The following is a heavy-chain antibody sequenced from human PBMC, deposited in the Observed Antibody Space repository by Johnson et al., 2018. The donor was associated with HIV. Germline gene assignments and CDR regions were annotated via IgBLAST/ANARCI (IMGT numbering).Heavy chain of an antibody. J-gene: IGHJ3*02. V-gene: IGHV3-66*01. CDR3: ARDPSDYDSSGLALRNDAFDI. D-gene: IGHD3-22*01. CDR2: IYSGGST. CDR1: RFTVSSNY. Sequence: VQLVESGGGLVQPGGSLRLSCAASRFTVSSNYMSWVRQAPGKGLEWVSVIYSGGSTYYADSVKGRFTISRDNSKNTLYLQMNSLRPEDTAVYYCARDPSDYDSSGLALRNDAFDIWGQGTMVTVSS.